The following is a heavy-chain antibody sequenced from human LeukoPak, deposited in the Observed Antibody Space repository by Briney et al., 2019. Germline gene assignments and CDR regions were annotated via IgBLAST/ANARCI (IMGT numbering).Heavy chain of an antibody. D-gene: IGHD6-13*01. V-gene: IGHV4-59*01. CDR2: IYYSGST. CDR3: ARGRSSSWLGLVGWFDP. Sequence: PSETLSLTCTVSGVSISSYYWSWIRQPPGKGLEWIGYIYYSGSTNYNPSLKSRVTISVDTSKNQFSLKLSSVTAADTAVYYCARGRSSSWLGLVGWFDPWGQGTLVTVSS. CDR1: GVSISSYY. J-gene: IGHJ5*02.